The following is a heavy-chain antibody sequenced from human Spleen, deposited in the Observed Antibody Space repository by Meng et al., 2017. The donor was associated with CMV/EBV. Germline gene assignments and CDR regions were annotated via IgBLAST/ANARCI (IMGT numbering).Heavy chain of an antibody. CDR3: ARDQITGYSSSPGYYGMDV. D-gene: IGHD6-6*01. CDR2: ISSSGSTI. Sequence: GESLKISCAASGFTFSSYEMNWVRQAPGKGLEWVSYISSSGSTIYYADSVKGRFTISRDNAKNSLYLQMNSLRAEDTAVYYCARDQITGYSSSPGYYGMDVWGQGTTVTVSS. CDR1: GFTFSSYE. V-gene: IGHV3-48*03. J-gene: IGHJ6*02.